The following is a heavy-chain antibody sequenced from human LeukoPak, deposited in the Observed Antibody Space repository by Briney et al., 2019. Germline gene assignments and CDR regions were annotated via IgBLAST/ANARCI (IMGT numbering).Heavy chain of an antibody. CDR3: VRDRNDYGDSYYFDY. D-gene: IGHD4-17*01. CDR1: GYTFTSYG. Sequence: ASVKVSCKASGYTFTSYGISWVRQAPGQGLEWMGWISAYNGNTNYAQKLQGRVTMTTDTSTSTAYMELRSLRSDDTAVYYCVRDRNDYGDSYYFDYWGQGTLVTVSS. J-gene: IGHJ4*02. V-gene: IGHV1-18*01. CDR2: ISAYNGNT.